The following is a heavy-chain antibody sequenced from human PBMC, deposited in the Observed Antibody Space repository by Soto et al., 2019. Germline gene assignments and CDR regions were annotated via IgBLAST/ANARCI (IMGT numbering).Heavy chain of an antibody. CDR1: GFTFNNYA. CDR2: ISGSGGST. D-gene: IGHD4-17*01. J-gene: IGHJ5*02. CDR3: AKAYPDYGDYLWFDP. Sequence: PGGSLRLSCAASGFTFNNYAMNWVRQAPGKGLEWVSIISGSGGSTYYADSVKGRFTISRDNSKNTLYLQMTSLRAEDTAVYYCAKAYPDYGDYLWFDPWGQGTLVTVSS. V-gene: IGHV3-23*01.